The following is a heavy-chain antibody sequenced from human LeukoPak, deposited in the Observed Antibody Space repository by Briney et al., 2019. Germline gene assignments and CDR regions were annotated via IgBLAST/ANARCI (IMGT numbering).Heavy chain of an antibody. J-gene: IGHJ3*02. V-gene: IGHV3-23*01. CDR2: ISGSGGST. CDR1: GFTFGNSP. Sequence: QPGGSLRLSCAASGFTFGNSPMSWVRQAPGKGLEWVSAISGSGGSTYYADSVEGRFTISRDNSKNTLYLQMNSLRAEDTAVYYCAKAGPRRITMIVVVVDAFDIWGQGTMVTVSS. CDR3: AKAGPRRITMIVVVVDAFDI. D-gene: IGHD3-22*01.